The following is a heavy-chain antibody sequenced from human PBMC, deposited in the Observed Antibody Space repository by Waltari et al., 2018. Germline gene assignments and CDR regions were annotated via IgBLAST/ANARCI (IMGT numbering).Heavy chain of an antibody. D-gene: IGHD5-18*01. CDR3: ARSTPSQLWSPYYYYGMDV. J-gene: IGHJ6*02. V-gene: IGHV3-33*01. Sequence: TFSSYGMHWVRQAPGKGLEWVAVIWYDGSNKYYADSVKGRFTISRDNSKNTLYLQMNSLRAEDTAVYYCARSTPSQLWSPYYYYGMDVWGQGTTVTVSS. CDR1: TFSSYG. CDR2: IWYDGSNK.